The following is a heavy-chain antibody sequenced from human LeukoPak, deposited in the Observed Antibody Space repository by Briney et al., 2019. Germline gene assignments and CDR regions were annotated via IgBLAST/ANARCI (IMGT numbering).Heavy chain of an antibody. D-gene: IGHD3-16*01. CDR3: ARDLVRDYVWGSSEDY. Sequence: ETLSLTCTVSGGSIRSSSYYWGWIRQPPGKGLEWVANIKQDGSEKYYVDSVKGRFTISRDNAKNSLYLQMNSLRAEDTAVYYCARDLVRDYVWGSSEDYWGQGTLVTVSS. J-gene: IGHJ4*02. CDR1: GGSIRSSSYY. CDR2: IKQDGSEK. V-gene: IGHV3-7*01.